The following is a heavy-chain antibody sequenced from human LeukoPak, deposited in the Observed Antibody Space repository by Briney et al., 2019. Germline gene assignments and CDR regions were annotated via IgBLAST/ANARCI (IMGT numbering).Heavy chain of an antibody. CDR2: INPSGGST. CDR3: ARDLLRTKEPEYSSSSLDY. CDR1: GYTFTSYY. D-gene: IGHD6-6*01. V-gene: IGHV1-46*01. Sequence: ASVKVSCMASGYTFTSYYMHWVRQAPGQGLEWMGIINPSGGSTSYAQKFQGRVTMTRDTSTSTVYMELSSLRSEDTAVYYCARDLLRTKEPEYSSSSLDYWGQGTLVTVSS. J-gene: IGHJ4*02.